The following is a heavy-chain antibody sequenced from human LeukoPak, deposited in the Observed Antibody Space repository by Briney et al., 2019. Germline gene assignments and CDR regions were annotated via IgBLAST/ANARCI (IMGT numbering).Heavy chain of an antibody. D-gene: IGHD3-22*01. J-gene: IGHJ3*02. V-gene: IGHV4-34*01. Sequence: SETLSLTCAVYGGSFSGYYWSWIRQPPGKGLEWIGEINHSGSTNYNPSLKSRVTISVDTSKNQFSLKLSSVTAADTAVYYCATTLPYYYDSSGYYYDAFDIWGQGTMVTVSS. CDR3: ATTLPYYYDSSGYYYDAFDI. CDR1: GGSFSGYY. CDR2: INHSGST.